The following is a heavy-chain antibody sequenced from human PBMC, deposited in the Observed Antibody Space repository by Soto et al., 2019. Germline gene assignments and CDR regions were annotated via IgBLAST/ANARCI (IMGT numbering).Heavy chain of an antibody. CDR3: AKRSGADHSYYYDSSGYQAYYYGMDV. V-gene: IGHV3-23*01. Sequence: GSLRLSCAASGFSFGTYAMTWVRQAPGKGLEWVSTISGDGSRTYYADFVKGRFVISRDSSKDTLYLQMNSLRAEDTAVYYCAKRSGADHSYYYDSSGYQAYYYGMDVWGQGTTVTVSS. CDR2: ISGDGSRT. CDR1: GFSFGTYA. D-gene: IGHD3-22*01. J-gene: IGHJ6*02.